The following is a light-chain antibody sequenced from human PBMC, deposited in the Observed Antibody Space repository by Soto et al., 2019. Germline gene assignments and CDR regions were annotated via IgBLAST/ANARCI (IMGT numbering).Light chain of an antibody. J-gene: IGLJ2*01. CDR3: SSHAGRGSII. CDR2: EVN. Sequence: QSALTQPASVSGSPGQSNTISCTGASTDIGRYDLVAWYQQDPGKAPKLMIYEVNKRPSGVSDRFSGSKSGNTASLTISGLQAEDEADYFCSSHAGRGSIIFGGGTKVTVL. V-gene: IGLV2-23*02. CDR1: STDIGRYDL.